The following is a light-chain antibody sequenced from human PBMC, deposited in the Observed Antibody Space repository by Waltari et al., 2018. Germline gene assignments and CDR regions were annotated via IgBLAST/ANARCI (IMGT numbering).Light chain of an antibody. J-gene: IGLJ1*01. CDR1: RSDIGSFNL. V-gene: IGLV2-23*02. CDR3: YSYAGASTYV. CDR2: EVD. Sequence: QSALTQPASVSGSPGQSITTSCTGTRSDIGSFNLVSWYQQHPGKAPKLLIYEVDKRPSGVSDRFSGSKSGNTASLTISGLQAEDETDYYCYSYAGASTYVFGTGTKVTVL.